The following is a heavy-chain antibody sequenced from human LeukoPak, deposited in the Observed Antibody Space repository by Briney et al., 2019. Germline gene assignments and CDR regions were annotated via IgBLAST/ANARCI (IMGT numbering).Heavy chain of an antibody. J-gene: IGHJ5*02. Sequence: PSETLSLTCTVSGGSISSGGYYWSWIRQPPGKGLEWIGYIYHNGSTYYNPSLKSRVTISVDRSKTQFSLKLSSVTAADTAVYYCASQAEGWFDPWGQGILVTVSS. CDR3: ASQAEGWFDP. V-gene: IGHV4-30-2*01. D-gene: IGHD6-13*01. CDR1: GGSISSGGYY. CDR2: IYHNGST.